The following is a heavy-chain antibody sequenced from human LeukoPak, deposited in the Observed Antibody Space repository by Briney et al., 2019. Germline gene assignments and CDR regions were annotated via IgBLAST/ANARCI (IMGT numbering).Heavy chain of an antibody. J-gene: IGHJ4*02. Sequence: SETLSLTCTVSGGSSSSSSYYWGWIRQPPGKGLECLGSIYYSGSTYYTPSLKSRVTISIDTSKNQLSLKMSSLTAADTAVYYCARSVRGVTHFDYWGQGTLVTVSS. CDR3: ARSVRGVTHFDY. V-gene: IGHV4-39*01. D-gene: IGHD3-10*01. CDR2: IYYSGST. CDR1: GGSSSSSSYY.